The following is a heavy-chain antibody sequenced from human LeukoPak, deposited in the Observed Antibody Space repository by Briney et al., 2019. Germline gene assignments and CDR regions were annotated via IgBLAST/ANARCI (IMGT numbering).Heavy chain of an antibody. D-gene: IGHD1-26*01. CDR3: AKDFSGSYNY. J-gene: IGHJ4*02. V-gene: IGHV3-30*18. CDR1: GFTFSSYG. CDR2: ISYDGSNK. Sequence: PGGSLRLSCAASGFTFSSYGMHWVRQAPGKGLEWVAVISYDGSNKYYADSVKGRFTISRDNSKNTLYLQMNSLRAEDTAVYYCAKDFSGSYNYWGQGTLITVSS.